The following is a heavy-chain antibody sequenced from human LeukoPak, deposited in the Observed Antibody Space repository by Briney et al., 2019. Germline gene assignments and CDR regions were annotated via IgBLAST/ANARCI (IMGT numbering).Heavy chain of an antibody. V-gene: IGHV4-34*01. CDR2: INHSGST. J-gene: IGHJ5*02. D-gene: IGHD6-19*01. CDR3: ARGLRRLGYNWFDP. CDR1: GGSFSGYY. Sequence: SETLSLTCAVYGGSFSGYYWSWIRQPPGKGLEWIGEINHSGSTNYNPSLKNRVTISVDTSKNQFSLKLSSVTAADTAVYYCARGLRRLGYNWFDPWGQGTLVTVSS.